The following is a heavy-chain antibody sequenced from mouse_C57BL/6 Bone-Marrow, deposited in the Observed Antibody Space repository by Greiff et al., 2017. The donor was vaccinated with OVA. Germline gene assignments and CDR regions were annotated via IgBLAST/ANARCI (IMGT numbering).Heavy chain of an antibody. J-gene: IGHJ1*03. CDR2: IRTKANGSTT. CDR3: ARYPRWLLRFRYFDV. Sequence: EVKVEESGGGLVQPGGSLSLSCAASGFTFTDYYMSWVRQPPGQGLEWLGFIRTKANGSTTEYSASVKGRFTISRDNSQSILYLQMNALRAEDRATYYCARYPRWLLRFRYFDVWGTGTTVTVSS. CDR1: GFTFTDYY. D-gene: IGHD2-3*01. V-gene: IGHV7-3*01.